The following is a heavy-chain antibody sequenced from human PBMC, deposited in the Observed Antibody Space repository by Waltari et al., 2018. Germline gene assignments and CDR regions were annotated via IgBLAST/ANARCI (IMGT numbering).Heavy chain of an antibody. Sequence: EVQLLESGGGLVQPGGSLRLSCAASGFTFSSYAMSWVRQAPGKGLEWGSAISGSGGSTYYADSVKGRFTISRDNSKNTLYLQMNSLRAEDTAVYYCAKHKAMAPYYYYGMDVWGQGTTVTVSS. CDR2: ISGSGGST. V-gene: IGHV3-23*01. CDR3: AKHKAMAPYYYYGMDV. CDR1: GFTFSSYA. D-gene: IGHD5-18*01. J-gene: IGHJ6*02.